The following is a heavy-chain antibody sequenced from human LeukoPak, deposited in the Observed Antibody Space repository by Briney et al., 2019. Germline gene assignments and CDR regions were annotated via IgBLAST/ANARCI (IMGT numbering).Heavy chain of an antibody. D-gene: IGHD6-13*01. Sequence: GGSLRLSCAASGFTFSSYGMHWVRQAPGKGLEWVAVISYDGSNKYYADSVKGRFTISRDNSKNTLYLQMNCLRAEDTAVYYCAKDQYSSSSRFFSYNWFDPWGQGTLVTVSS. CDR2: ISYDGSNK. J-gene: IGHJ5*02. CDR3: AKDQYSSSSRFFSYNWFDP. CDR1: GFTFSSYG. V-gene: IGHV3-30*18.